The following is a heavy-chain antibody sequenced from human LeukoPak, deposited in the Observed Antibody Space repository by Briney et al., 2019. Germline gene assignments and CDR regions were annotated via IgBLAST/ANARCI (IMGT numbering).Heavy chain of an antibody. CDR2: IYPGDSDT. J-gene: IGHJ4*02. CDR1: ESSFANYW. D-gene: IGHD3-16*01. Sequence: GESLKISCKGSESSFANYWIGWVRQLPGEGLEWMGSIYPGDSDTRYSPSFQGQVTISADKSISTAYLQWSSLKASDTALYYCARWGTSGSYFDYWGQGTLVTVSS. CDR3: ARWGTSGSYFDY. V-gene: IGHV5-51*01.